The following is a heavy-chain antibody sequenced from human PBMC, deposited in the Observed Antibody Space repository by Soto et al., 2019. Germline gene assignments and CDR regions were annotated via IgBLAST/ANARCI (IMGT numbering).Heavy chain of an antibody. D-gene: IGHD2-15*01. CDR3: ARTDYSFDL. CDR1: GESFSDYS. J-gene: IGHJ5*02. Sequence: SETLSLTCAVYGESFSDYSWSWIRQPPGKGLEWIGEINHSGSTNYNPSLMSRVTISIDTAKNQFSLNLNSVTAADTAVYFCARTDYSFDLWGQGTQVTVS. CDR2: INHSGST. V-gene: IGHV4-34*01.